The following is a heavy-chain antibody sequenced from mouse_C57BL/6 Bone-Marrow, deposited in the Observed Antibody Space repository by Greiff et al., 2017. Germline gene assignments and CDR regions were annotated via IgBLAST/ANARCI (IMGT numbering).Heavy chain of an antibody. Sequence: GGELVKLGASVKMSCKASGYTFTSHWITWVKQRPGQGLEWIGDIYPGSGSTNYNEKFKSKATLTVDTSSSTANMQLSSLASEDSAVYYCARDGIYFDYWGQGTTLTVSS. J-gene: IGHJ2*01. CDR2: IYPGSGST. V-gene: IGHV1-55*01. CDR1: GYTFTSHW. CDR3: ARDGIYFDY.